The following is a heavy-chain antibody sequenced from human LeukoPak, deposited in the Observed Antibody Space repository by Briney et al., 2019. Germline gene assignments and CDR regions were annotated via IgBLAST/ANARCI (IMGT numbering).Heavy chain of an antibody. CDR1: GFTFDDYA. J-gene: IGHJ4*02. Sequence: GRSLRLSCAASGFTFDDYAMHWVRQAPGKGLEWASGISWNSGSIGYADSVKGRFTISRDNAKNSLYLQMNSLRAEDTALYYCAKDKHSSSWYYFDYWGQGTLVTVSS. CDR3: AKDKHSSSWYYFDY. D-gene: IGHD6-13*01. CDR2: ISWNSGSI. V-gene: IGHV3-9*01.